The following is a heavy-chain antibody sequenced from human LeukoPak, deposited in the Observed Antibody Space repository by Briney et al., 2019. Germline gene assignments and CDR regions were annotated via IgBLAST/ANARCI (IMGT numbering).Heavy chain of an antibody. CDR1: GGSIRSSYYY. CDR3: ARSYSSGWYDVGGWFDP. D-gene: IGHD6-19*01. V-gene: IGHV4-39*01. CDR2: IYYSGST. Sequence: SETLSLTCTVSGGSIRSSYYYWGWIRQPPGKGLEWIGSIYYSGSTYYNPSLKSRVTISVDTSKNQFSLKLSSVTAADTAVYYCARSYSSGWYDVGGWFDPWGQGTLVTVSS. J-gene: IGHJ5*02.